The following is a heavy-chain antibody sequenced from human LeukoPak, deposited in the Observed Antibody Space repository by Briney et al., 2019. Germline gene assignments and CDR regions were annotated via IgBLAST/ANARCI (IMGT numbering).Heavy chain of an antibody. CDR2: ISGSGGST. Sequence: GGSLRLSCAASGFTFSSYAMSWVRQAPGKGLEWVSAISGSGGSTYYADSVKGRFTISRDNSKNTLYLQMNSLRAEDTAVYYCAKIAVVAATPGSYYFDYWGQGTLVTVSS. CDR1: GFTFSSYA. V-gene: IGHV3-23*01. CDR3: AKIAVVAATPGSYYFDY. J-gene: IGHJ4*02. D-gene: IGHD2-15*01.